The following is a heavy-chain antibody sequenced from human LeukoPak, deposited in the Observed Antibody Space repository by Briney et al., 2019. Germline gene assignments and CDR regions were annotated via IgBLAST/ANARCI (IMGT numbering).Heavy chain of an antibody. CDR1: GFTFSRYA. CDR3: AKGSSWYPYNWFDA. V-gene: IGHV3-23*01. D-gene: IGHD6-13*01. J-gene: IGHJ5*02. Sequence: GGSLRLSCAASGFTFSRYAMSWVRQAPGKGLEWVSGITGTGGSTYYADSVKGRFTISRDNSKNTLHLRMNSLRAEDTAVYYCAKGSSWYPYNWFDAWGQGTLVTVSS. CDR2: ITGTGGST.